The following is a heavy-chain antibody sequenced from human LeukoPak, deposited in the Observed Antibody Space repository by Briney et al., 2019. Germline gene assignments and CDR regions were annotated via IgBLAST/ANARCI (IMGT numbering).Heavy chain of an antibody. V-gene: IGHV3-30*02. D-gene: IGHD3-10*01. J-gene: IGHJ5*02. CDR1: GLIFSSHG. Sequence: GGSLRLSCAASGLIFSSHGMHWVRQAPGKGLEWVAFIWSDGTNKYYADSVKGRFTISRDNSKNTLHLQMTSLRVGDTALYYCARDRGKNWFDPWGQGTLVTVSS. CDR2: IWSDGTNK. CDR3: ARDRGKNWFDP.